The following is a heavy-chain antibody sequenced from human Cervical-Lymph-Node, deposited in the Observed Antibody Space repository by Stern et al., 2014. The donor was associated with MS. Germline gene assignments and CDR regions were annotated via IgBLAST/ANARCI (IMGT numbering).Heavy chain of an antibody. CDR3: AGPRYNF. J-gene: IGHJ4*02. D-gene: IGHD3-9*01. Sequence: VHLVESGAEVKKPGASLKVSCKASGGTFINYAISLVRQAPGQGHEWMRDIDPSFRTTNHAQKFQASDTMTADKTTNTAYMKMSSMKSEDTAVCCCAGPRYNFWGQGTLVVVSS. CDR2: IDPSFRTT. CDR1: GGTFINYA. V-gene: IGHV1-69*06.